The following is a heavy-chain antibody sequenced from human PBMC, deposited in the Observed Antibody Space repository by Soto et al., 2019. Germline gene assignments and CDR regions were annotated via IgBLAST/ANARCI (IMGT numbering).Heavy chain of an antibody. Sequence: VGSLRLSCAASGFTFSSYWMSWVRQAPGNGLEWVANIKQDGSEKYYLDSVKGRFTISRDNAKNSLYLQMDSLRAEDTAVYYCARVMCGDCSNYYYYSMDVWGQGTTVTAP. CDR3: ARVMCGDCSNYYYYSMDV. V-gene: IGHV3-7*01. CDR1: GFTFSSYW. D-gene: IGHD2-21*02. J-gene: IGHJ6*02. CDR2: IKQDGSEK.